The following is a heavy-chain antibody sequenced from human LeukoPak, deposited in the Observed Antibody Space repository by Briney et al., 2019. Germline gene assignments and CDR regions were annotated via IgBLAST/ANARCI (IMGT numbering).Heavy chain of an antibody. D-gene: IGHD3-10*01. J-gene: IGHJ4*02. Sequence: PGGSLRLSCAASGFTFSTYAMHWVRQGPGKGLGWVAAISYDGSNKYYADSVKGRYPISRDNSKITLYLQMSSLSAEDTAVYYCARTTSPHYYGSWSYALGYWGQGTLVTVPS. CDR1: GFTFSTYA. CDR3: ARTTSPHYYGSWSYALGY. V-gene: IGHV3-30-3*01. CDR2: ISYDGSNK.